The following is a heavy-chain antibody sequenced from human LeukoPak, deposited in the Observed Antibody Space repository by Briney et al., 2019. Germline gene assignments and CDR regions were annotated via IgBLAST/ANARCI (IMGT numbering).Heavy chain of an antibody. CDR1: GGSISSSNW. V-gene: IGHV4-61*01. Sequence: PSETLSLTCAVSGGSISSSNWWSWIRQPPGKGLEWIAYIYYSGSTNYNPSLKSRVTISVDTSKNQFSLKLSSVTAADTAVYYCARRYGSGSSGTFDYWGQGTLVTVSS. CDR3: ARRYGSGSSGTFDY. J-gene: IGHJ4*02. CDR2: IYYSGST. D-gene: IGHD3-10*01.